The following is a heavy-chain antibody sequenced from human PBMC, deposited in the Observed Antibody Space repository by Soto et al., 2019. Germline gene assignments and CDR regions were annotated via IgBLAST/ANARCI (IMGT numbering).Heavy chain of an antibody. V-gene: IGHV4-4*07. D-gene: IGHD5-12*01. CDR1: GTSVSNYY. CDR3: ARGGIQWSYAFDY. J-gene: IGHJ4*02. CDR2: IYTSGST. Sequence: PSETLSLTCSVSGTSVSNYYWSWIRQPAGKGLEHIGRIYTSGSTSYNPSLKSRVTMSMDTSQTQIYLNLTSVTAAGTAVYYCARGGIQWSYAFDYWGQGIQVTVSS.